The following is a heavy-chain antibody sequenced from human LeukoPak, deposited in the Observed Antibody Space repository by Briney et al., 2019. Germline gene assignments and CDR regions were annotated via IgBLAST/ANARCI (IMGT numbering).Heavy chain of an antibody. CDR1: GGSISSSSYY. J-gene: IGHJ4*02. Sequence: SETLSLTCTVSGGSISSSSYYWGWIRQPPGKGLEWIGSIYYSGSTYYNPSLKSRVTISVDTSKNQFSLKLSSVTAADTAVYYCARSYYYGSGSFELDYWGQGTLVTVSS. D-gene: IGHD3-10*01. CDR3: ARSYYYGSGSFELDY. CDR2: IYYSGST. V-gene: IGHV4-39*07.